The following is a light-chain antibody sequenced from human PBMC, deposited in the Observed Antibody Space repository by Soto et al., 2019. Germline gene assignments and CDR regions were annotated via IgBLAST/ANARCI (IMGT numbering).Light chain of an antibody. Sequence: EIVLTQSPGSLSLSPGERATLSCRASQSVDSSFFAWYQQKPGQAPRLLIYGASNRATGIPDRFSGSGSGTDFTLTISRLEPEDFAVYYCQQYVSSVTFGQETKVEIK. J-gene: IGKJ1*01. V-gene: IGKV3-20*01. CDR3: QQYVSSVT. CDR2: GAS. CDR1: QSVDSSF.